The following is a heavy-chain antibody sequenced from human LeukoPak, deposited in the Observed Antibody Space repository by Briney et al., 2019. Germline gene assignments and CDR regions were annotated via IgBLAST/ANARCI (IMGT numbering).Heavy chain of an antibody. V-gene: IGHV2-5*02. CDR3: AHRYYDFWSGPPGWFDP. CDR1: GFSLSTSGVG. J-gene: IGHJ5*02. D-gene: IGHD3-3*01. Sequence: SGPTLVKPTQTLTLTCTFSGFSLSTSGVGVGWIRQPPGKALEWLALIYWDDDKRYSPSLKSRLTITKDTSKNQVVLTMTNMDPVDTATYYCAHRYYDFWSGPPGWFDPWGQGTLVTVSS. CDR2: IYWDDDK.